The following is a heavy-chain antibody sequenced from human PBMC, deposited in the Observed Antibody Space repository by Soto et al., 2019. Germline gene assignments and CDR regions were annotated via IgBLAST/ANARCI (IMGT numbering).Heavy chain of an antibody. CDR2: INHSGST. Sequence: PSETMSLTCAVYDGSFSGYYWSWIRQPPGKGLEWIGEINHSGSTNYNPSLKSRVTISVDTSKNQFSLKLSSVTAADTAVYYCARGGHDILTGYYSRPRHNWFDPWGQGTLVTVSS. V-gene: IGHV4-34*01. CDR3: ARGGHDILTGYYSRPRHNWFDP. J-gene: IGHJ5*02. CDR1: DGSFSGYY. D-gene: IGHD3-9*01.